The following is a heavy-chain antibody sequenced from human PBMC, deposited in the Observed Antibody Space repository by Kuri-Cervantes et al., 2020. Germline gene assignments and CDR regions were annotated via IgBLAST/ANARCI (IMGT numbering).Heavy chain of an antibody. CDR3: AGSYGDYLDPSSWGAFDI. V-gene: IGHV1-18*01. J-gene: IGHJ3*02. D-gene: IGHD4-17*01. Sequence: ASVKVSCKASGYTFTSNGISWVRQAPGQGLEWVGWISAYNGHTNYAQKLQGRVTMTTDTSTGTAYMELRSLRSDDTAVYYCAGSYGDYLDPSSWGAFDIWGQGTMVTVSS. CDR2: ISAYNGHT. CDR1: GYTFTSNG.